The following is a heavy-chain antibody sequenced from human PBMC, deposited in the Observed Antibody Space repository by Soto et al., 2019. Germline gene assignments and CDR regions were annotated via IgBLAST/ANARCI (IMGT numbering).Heavy chain of an antibody. CDR2: IYYSGST. CDR1: GGSISSGDYY. Sequence: SETLSLTCTVSGGSISSGDYYWSWIRQPPGKGLEWIGYIYYSGSTYYNPSLKSRVTISEDTSKNQFSLKLGSVTAADTAVYYCARVLATVVTPGWFDPWGQGTLVTVSS. V-gene: IGHV4-30-4*01. J-gene: IGHJ5*02. CDR3: ARVLATVVTPGWFDP. D-gene: IGHD4-17*01.